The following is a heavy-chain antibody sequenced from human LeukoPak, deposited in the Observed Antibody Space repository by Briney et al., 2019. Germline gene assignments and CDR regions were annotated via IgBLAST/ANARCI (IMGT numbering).Heavy chain of an antibody. CDR3: AGFDPHNRRGSL. J-gene: IGHJ4*02. CDR1: GFTVSSNY. V-gene: IGHV3-66*01. CDR2: IYSGGST. Sequence: PGGSLRLSCAASGFTVSSNYMSWVRQAPGKGLEWVSVIYSGGSTYYADSVKGRFTIPRDNSKNTLYLQMNSLRAEDTAVYYCAGFDPHNRRGSLWGQGTLVTVSS. D-gene: IGHD3-10*01.